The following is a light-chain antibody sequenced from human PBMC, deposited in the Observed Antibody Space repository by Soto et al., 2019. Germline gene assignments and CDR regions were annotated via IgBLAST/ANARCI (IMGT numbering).Light chain of an antibody. V-gene: IGKV3-15*01. CDR3: HQPSNWLVT. CDR1: QSVSSN. J-gene: IGKJ1*01. Sequence: EIVMTQSPATLSVSPGERATLSCRASQSVSSNLAWYQQKPGQAPRLLIYGASTRATGIPARFSGSAYGTEFTLTIRSLEPEDFAVDVWHQPSNWLVTFGQGTKVDIK. CDR2: GAS.